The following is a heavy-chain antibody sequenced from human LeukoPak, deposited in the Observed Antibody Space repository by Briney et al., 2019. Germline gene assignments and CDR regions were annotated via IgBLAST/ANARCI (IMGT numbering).Heavy chain of an antibody. CDR3: ARVSGYSSSSGAFDY. J-gene: IGHJ4*02. D-gene: IGHD6-6*01. CDR1: GFTFSSYS. V-gene: IGHV3-21*01. Sequence: PGGSLRLSCAASGFTFSSYSMNWVRQAPGKGLEWVSSISSSSSYIYYADSVKGRFTISRDNAKNSLYLQMNSLRAEDTAVYYCARVSGYSSSSGAFDYWGQGTLVTVSS. CDR2: ISSSSSYI.